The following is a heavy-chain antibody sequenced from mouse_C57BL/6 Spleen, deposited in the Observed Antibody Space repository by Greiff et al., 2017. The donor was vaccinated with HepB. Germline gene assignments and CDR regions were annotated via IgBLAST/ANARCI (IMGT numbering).Heavy chain of an antibody. V-gene: IGHV7-3*01. CDR3: ARYYYSNYDWYFDV. D-gene: IGHD2-5*01. J-gene: IGHJ1*03. CDR2: IRNKANGYTT. CDR1: GFTFTDYY. Sequence: EVKLMESGGGLVQPGGSLSLSCAASGFTFTDYYMSWVRQPPGKALEWLGFIRNKANGYTTEYSASVKGRFTISRDNSQSILYLQMNALRAEDSATYYCARYYYSNYDWYFDVWGTGTTVTVSS.